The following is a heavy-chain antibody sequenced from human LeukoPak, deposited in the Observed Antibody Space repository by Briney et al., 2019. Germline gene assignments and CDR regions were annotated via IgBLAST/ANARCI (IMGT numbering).Heavy chain of an antibody. J-gene: IGHJ5*02. CDR2: IYSGGST. D-gene: IGHD5-12*01. CDR1: GFTVSSNY. Sequence: GGSLGLSCAASGFTVSSNYMSWVRQAPGKGLEWVSVIYSGGSTYYADSVKGRFTISRDNSKNTLYLQMNSLRAEDTAVYYCAKDPVATTASSWGQGTLVTVSS. CDR3: AKDPVATTASS. V-gene: IGHV3-66*01.